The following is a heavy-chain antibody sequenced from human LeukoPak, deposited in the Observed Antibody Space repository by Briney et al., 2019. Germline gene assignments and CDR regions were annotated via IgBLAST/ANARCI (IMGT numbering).Heavy chain of an antibody. J-gene: IGHJ4*02. D-gene: IGHD1-26*01. CDR2: ISGSGGRT. V-gene: IGHV3-23*01. CDR3: PKDPRELSPIF. CDR1: GFTFSSYA. Sequence: GGSLRLSCAASGFTFSSYAMSWVRQAPGKGLEWVSAISGSGGRTYYADSVKGRFTISRDNSKNTLYLQMNSLRAEDTAVYYCPKDPRELSPIFWGQGTLVTVSS.